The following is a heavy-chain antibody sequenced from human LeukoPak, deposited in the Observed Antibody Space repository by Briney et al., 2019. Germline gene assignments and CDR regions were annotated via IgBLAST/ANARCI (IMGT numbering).Heavy chain of an antibody. CDR2: IYPGDSDT. CDR3: AAAGIVVVPAAIWEGAFDI. V-gene: IGHV5-51*01. Sequence: GESLKISCKGSGYSFTSYWIGWVRQMPGKGLEWMGIIYPGDSDTRYSPSFQGQVTISADKSISTAYLQWSSLKASDTAMYYCAAAGIVVVPAAIWEGAFDIWGQGTMVTVSS. CDR1: GYSFTSYW. J-gene: IGHJ3*02. D-gene: IGHD2-2*01.